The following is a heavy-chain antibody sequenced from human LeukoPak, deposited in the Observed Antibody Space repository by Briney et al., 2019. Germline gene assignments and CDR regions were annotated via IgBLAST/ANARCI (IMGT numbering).Heavy chain of an antibody. CDR3: ARVGPSATKYYYYYYGMDV. CDR1: GGSISSSNW. V-gene: IGHV4-4*02. J-gene: IGHJ6*02. CDR2: IYHSGST. Sequence: SGTLSLNCAVSGGSISSSNWWSWVRQPPGKGLEWIGEIYHSGSTNYNPSLKSRVTISVDKSKNQFSLKLSSVTAADTAVYYCARVGPSATKYYYYYYGMDVWGQGTTVTVSS. D-gene: IGHD5-12*01.